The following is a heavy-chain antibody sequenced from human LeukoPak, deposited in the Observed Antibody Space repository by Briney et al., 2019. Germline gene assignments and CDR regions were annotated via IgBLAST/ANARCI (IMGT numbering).Heavy chain of an antibody. Sequence: PGGSLRLSCAASGFTLSDSAIHWVRQAPGKGLEWVCLIGRPAKSYATAYGASVGGRFTISRDDSKTTAYLQMDSLKTEDTALYYCTRDRGTYNWLDPGAQGTLVTVSS. CDR1: GFTLSDSA. CDR3: TRDRGTYNWLDP. J-gene: IGHJ5*02. CDR2: IGRPAKSYAT. V-gene: IGHV3-73*01. D-gene: IGHD1-26*01.